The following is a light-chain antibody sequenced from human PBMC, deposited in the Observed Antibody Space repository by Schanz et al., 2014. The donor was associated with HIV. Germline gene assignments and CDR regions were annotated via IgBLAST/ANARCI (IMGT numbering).Light chain of an antibody. Sequence: QSALTQPASVSGSPGQSITISCSGTSSDLGVYNFVSWYQQRPGTAPKLMIYDVSNRPSGVSNRFSGSKSGNTASLTISGLQAEDEADYYCCSFAGTVHVFGTGTKLTVL. CDR1: SSDLGVYNF. CDR2: DVS. J-gene: IGLJ1*01. V-gene: IGLV2-14*03. CDR3: CSFAGTVHV.